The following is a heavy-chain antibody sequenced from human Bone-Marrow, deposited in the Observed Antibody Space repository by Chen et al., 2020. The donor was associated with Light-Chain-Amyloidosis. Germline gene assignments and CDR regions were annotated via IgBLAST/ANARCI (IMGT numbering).Heavy chain of an antibody. D-gene: IGHD3-16*01. CDR1: DGSINSRNYY. J-gene: IGHJ4*02. CDR3: ARVALRLGESPYYFDY. Sequence: QLQLQESGPGLVKPSATLSLTCSVSDGSINSRNYYWGWIRQPPGKGLAWIASIYYTGATSYHPSLEKRLAMSVDTSDNQFSVSLSSVTAADTAVYYCARVALRLGESPYYFDYWGPGTLVTVSS. CDR2: IYYTGAT. V-gene: IGHV4-39*01.